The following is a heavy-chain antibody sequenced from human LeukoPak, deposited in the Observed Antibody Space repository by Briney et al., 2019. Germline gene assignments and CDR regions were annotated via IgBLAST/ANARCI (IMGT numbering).Heavy chain of an antibody. J-gene: IGHJ4*02. CDR1: GGSISSYY. CDR3: ATVGGSGSYLAY. V-gene: IGHV4-59*01. CDR2: IYYSGST. Sequence: SETLSLTCTVSGGSISSYYWSWLRQPPGKGLEWIGYIYYSGSTNYNPSLKSRVTISVDTSKNQFSLKLRSVTAADTAVYSCATVGGSGSYLAYWGQGTLVTVSS. D-gene: IGHD3-10*01.